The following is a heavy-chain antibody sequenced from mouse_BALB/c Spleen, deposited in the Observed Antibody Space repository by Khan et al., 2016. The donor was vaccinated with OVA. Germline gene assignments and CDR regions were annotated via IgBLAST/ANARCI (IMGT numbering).Heavy chain of an antibody. Sequence: EVELVESGGGLVQPGGSRKLSCAASGFTFSDYGMAWVRQAPGKGPEWVAFISDLAYTIYYADTVTGRFTLSSENAKNTLYLEMSSLRSEDTAIYYCARGGGTAPFAYWGLGTLVTVSA. V-gene: IGHV5-15*02. CDR3: ARGGGTAPFAY. CDR1: GFTFSDYG. CDR2: ISDLAYTI. D-gene: IGHD1-2*01. J-gene: IGHJ3*01.